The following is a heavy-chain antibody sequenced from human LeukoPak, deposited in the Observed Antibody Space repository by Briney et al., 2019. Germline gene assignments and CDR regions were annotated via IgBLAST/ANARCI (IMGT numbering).Heavy chain of an antibody. J-gene: IGHJ4*02. Sequence: PSETLSLTCTVSGGSISSYYWSWIRQPPGKGLEWIGEINHSGSTNYNPSLKSRVTISVDTSKNQFSLKLSSVTAADTAVYYCARGDVDTRVGYWGQGTLVTVSS. CDR2: INHSGST. CDR1: GGSISSYY. V-gene: IGHV4-34*01. D-gene: IGHD5-18*01. CDR3: ARGDVDTRVGY.